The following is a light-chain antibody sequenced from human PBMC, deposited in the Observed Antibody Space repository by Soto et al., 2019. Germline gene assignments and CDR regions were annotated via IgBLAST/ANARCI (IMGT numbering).Light chain of an antibody. CDR2: EVS. CDR1: SSDVGGYNF. V-gene: IGLV2-8*01. Sequence: QPVLTQPPSASGSPGQSVTIPCTGTSSDVGGYNFVSWYQQHPGKATKLMIYEVSKRPSGVPDRFSGSKSGNTAALTVSGLQAEDEADYYCSSYAGGNNLVFGGGTKVTVL. CDR3: SSYAGGNNLV. J-gene: IGLJ2*01.